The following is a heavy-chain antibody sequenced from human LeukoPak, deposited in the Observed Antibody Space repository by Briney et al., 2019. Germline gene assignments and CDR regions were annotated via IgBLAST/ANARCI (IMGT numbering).Heavy chain of an antibody. Sequence: GASVKVSCKASGYTFTDYYMHWVRQAPGQGLEWMGWINPNSGGTNYAQKFQDRVTMTRDTSISTAYMELSRLRTDDTAVYTCARGGLAVAGRLEGYVDYWGQGTLVTVSS. J-gene: IGHJ4*02. CDR3: ARGGLAVAGRLEGYVDY. CDR2: INPNSGGT. D-gene: IGHD6-19*01. CDR1: GYTFTDYY. V-gene: IGHV1-2*02.